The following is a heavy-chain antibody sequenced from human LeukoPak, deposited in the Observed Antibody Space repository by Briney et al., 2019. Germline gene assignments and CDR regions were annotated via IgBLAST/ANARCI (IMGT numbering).Heavy chain of an antibody. CDR1: GGSFSGYY. CDR3: ARVGYSYGLDFDY. V-gene: IGHV4-34*01. D-gene: IGHD5-18*01. J-gene: IGHJ4*02. Sequence: SETLSLTCAVSGGSFSGYYWSWIRQPPGKGLEWIGEINHSGSTNYNPSLKSRVTISVDTSKNQFSLKLSSVTAADTAVYYCARVGYSYGLDFDYWGQGTLVTVSS. CDR2: INHSGST.